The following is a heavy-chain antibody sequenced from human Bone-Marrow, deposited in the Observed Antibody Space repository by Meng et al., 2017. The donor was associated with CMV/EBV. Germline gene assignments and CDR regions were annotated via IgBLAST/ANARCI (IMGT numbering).Heavy chain of an antibody. Sequence: FTGPGIDWVSQASGKGLEWVGRIRSKANNYATAYAAAVKGRFTMYRDDSKKTAYLQMNSLKTEDTAVYYCTRPKYYYDSSGYSPFDYWGQGTLVTVSS. CDR2: IRSKANNYAT. V-gene: IGHV3-73*01. CDR3: TRPKYYYDSSGYSPFDY. CDR1: FTGPG. J-gene: IGHJ4*02. D-gene: IGHD3-22*01.